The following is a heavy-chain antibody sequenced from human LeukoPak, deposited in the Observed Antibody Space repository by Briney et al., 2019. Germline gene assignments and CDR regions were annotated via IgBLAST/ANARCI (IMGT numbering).Heavy chain of an antibody. V-gene: IGHV3-23*01. CDR3: AKAPVTSCRGAFCYPFDY. Sequence: PGGSLRLSCAASGFTFSSHGMSWVRQTLGKGLEWVSAINGGGGSTYYADSVKGRFTISRDNSKNTLYLQMNSLRAEDAAVYYCAKAPVTSCRGAFCYPFDYWGQGTLVTVSS. D-gene: IGHD2-15*01. CDR2: INGGGGST. J-gene: IGHJ4*02. CDR1: GFTFSSHG.